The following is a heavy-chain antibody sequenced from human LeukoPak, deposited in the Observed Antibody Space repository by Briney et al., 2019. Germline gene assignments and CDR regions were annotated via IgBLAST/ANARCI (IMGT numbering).Heavy chain of an antibody. Sequence: GGSLRLSCVTSGFTFSSYAMSWVRQAPGKGLEWVSAISASGGSTYYADSVKGRFTISRDNSKNTLYLQMNSLRAEDTAVYYCAKEPPVWFGQGFDYWGQGTLVTVSS. D-gene: IGHD3-10*01. CDR1: GFTFSSYA. J-gene: IGHJ4*02. V-gene: IGHV3-23*01. CDR3: AKEPPVWFGQGFDY. CDR2: ISASGGST.